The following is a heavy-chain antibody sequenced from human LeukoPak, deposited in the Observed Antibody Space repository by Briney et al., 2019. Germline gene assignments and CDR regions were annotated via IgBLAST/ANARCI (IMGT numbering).Heavy chain of an antibody. CDR1: GFTLSSYA. CDR2: ISNNGGYT. CDR3: AKQLGYCSDGSCYFPY. J-gene: IGHJ4*02. V-gene: IGHV3-23*01. D-gene: IGHD2-15*01. Sequence: PGGSLRLSCAASGFTLSSYAMSWVRQAPGKGLEWVSAISNNGGYTYYADSVQGRFTISRDNSKSTLCLQMNSLRAEDTAVYYCAKQLGYCSDGSCYFPYWGQGTLVTVSS.